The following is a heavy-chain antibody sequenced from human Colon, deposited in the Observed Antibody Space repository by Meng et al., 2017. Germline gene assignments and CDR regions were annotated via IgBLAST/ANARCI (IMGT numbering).Heavy chain of an antibody. CDR3: TRGRSINSCYWGN. V-gene: IGHV3-7*01. CDR1: GFTLNNFW. D-gene: IGHD2-21*01. CDR2: INQDGSKN. J-gene: IGHJ4*02. Sequence: GESLKISCAVSGFTLNNFWMTWVRQAPGKGLEWVANINQDGSKNDYLDSVRGRFTISRDNAKDSLYLQVDSLRAEDTAVYYCTRGRSINSCYWGNWGQGTRVTVSS.